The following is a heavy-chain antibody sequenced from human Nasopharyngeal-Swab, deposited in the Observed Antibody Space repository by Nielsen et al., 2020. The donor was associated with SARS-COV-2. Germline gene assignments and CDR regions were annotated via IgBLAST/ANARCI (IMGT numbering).Heavy chain of an antibody. D-gene: IGHD4-17*01. Sequence: GESLKISCGASGFSFSTYAMTWVRQAPGKGLEWVAFIAHDASNEYYGDSVKGRFSISRDSSKNTLYLQMDSLRGEDTAVYYCARDAPAHYGAFYWGRGTLVTVSS. V-gene: IGHV3-30*03. CDR2: IAHDASNE. CDR1: GFSFSTYA. CDR3: ARDAPAHYGAFY. J-gene: IGHJ4*02.